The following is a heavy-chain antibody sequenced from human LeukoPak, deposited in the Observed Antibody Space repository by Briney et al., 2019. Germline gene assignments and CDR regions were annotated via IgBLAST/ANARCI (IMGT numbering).Heavy chain of an antibody. CDR3: ARGSQLDPAHY. CDR2: IIPIFGTA. CDR1: GYTFTSYA. V-gene: IGHV1-69*13. J-gene: IGHJ4*02. Sequence: GASVKVSCKASGYTFTSYAMNWVRQAPGQGLEWMGGIIPIFGTANYAQKFQGRVTITADESTSTAYMELSSLRSEDTAVYYCARGSQLDPAHYWGQGTLVTVSS. D-gene: IGHD2-2*01.